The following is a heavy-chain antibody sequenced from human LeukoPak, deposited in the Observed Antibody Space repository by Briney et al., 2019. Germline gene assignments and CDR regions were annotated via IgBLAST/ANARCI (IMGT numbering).Heavy chain of an antibody. J-gene: IGHJ4*02. CDR1: GFSFSAYG. Sequence: GGSLRLSCAASGFSFSAYGMNWVRQAPGKGLEWVSAIGGSGATTYYADSVRGRFTISRDNSKNTMYLQMSSLRAEDTAVYYCAKARSVGYFDCWGQGTLVTASS. CDR3: AKARSVGYFDC. V-gene: IGHV3-23*01. CDR2: IGGSGATT.